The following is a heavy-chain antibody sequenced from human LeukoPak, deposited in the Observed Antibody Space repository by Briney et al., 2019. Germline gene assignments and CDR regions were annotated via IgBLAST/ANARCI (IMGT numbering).Heavy chain of an antibody. D-gene: IGHD1-26*01. CDR2: ISAYNGNT. Sequence: ASVKVSCKASGYTFTSYGISWVRQAPGQGLEWMGWISAYNGNTNYARKLRGRVTMTTDTSTSTAYMELRSLRSDDTAVYYCARVGWELLYYYYYYYMDVWGKGTTVTISS. CDR3: ARVGWELLYYYYYYYMDV. CDR1: GYTFTSYG. V-gene: IGHV1-18*01. J-gene: IGHJ6*03.